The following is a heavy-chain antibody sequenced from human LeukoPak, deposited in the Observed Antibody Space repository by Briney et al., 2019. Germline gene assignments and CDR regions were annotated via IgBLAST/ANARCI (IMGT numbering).Heavy chain of an antibody. CDR3: ARASHDYGDYSHFDY. Sequence: PSGTLSLTCAVSGGSISSRNWWSWVRQPPGKGLEWIGEIYHSGSTNYNPSLKTRVTISVDKSKNQFPLKLSSVTAADTAVYYCARASHDYGDYSHFDYWGQGTLVTVSS. CDR1: GGSISSRNW. V-gene: IGHV4-4*02. D-gene: IGHD4-17*01. CDR2: IYHSGST. J-gene: IGHJ4*02.